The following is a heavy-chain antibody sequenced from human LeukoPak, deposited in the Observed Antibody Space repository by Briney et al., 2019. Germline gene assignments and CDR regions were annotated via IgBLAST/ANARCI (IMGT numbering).Heavy chain of an antibody. J-gene: IGHJ3*02. CDR2: ISGSGGST. CDR3: AKDLSPWAGLLTVAGSDAFDI. Sequence: PGGSLRLSCTASGFTFSSYAMNWVRQAPGKGLEWVSTISGSGGSTYYADSVKGRFTISRENSKNTLYLQMNSLRVEDTAVYYCAKDLSPWAGLLTVAGSDAFDIWGQGTVVTVSS. V-gene: IGHV3-23*01. D-gene: IGHD6-19*01. CDR1: GFTFSSYA.